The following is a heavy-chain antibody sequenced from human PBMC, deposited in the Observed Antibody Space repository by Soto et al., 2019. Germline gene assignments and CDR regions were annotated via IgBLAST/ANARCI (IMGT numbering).Heavy chain of an antibody. J-gene: IGHJ3*02. CDR2: ISAYNGNT. Sequence: ASVKVSCKAPGYTFTSYGISWVRQAPGQGLEWMGWISAYNGNTNYAQKLQGRVTMTTDTSTSTAYMELRSLRSDDTAVYYCARDGTYYYDSSHKAHDAVDIWGQGTMVTVSS. CDR3: ARDGTYYYDSSHKAHDAVDI. V-gene: IGHV1-18*04. CDR1: GYTFTSYG. D-gene: IGHD3-22*01.